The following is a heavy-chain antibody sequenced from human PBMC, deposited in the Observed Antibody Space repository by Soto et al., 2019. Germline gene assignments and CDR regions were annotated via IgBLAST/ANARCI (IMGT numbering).Heavy chain of an antibody. V-gene: IGHV4-39*01. Sequence: SETLSLTCTVSGDSISSSSFYWGWIRQPPGKGLEWIGHIFHTGATYQNPTLKSRLRMSVDTSKNQFSLNLSSVTATDTAIYYCSRRRIVPTTNFDHWGQGTLVTVSS. D-gene: IGHD2-21*01. CDR1: GDSISSSSFY. CDR3: SRRRIVPTTNFDH. CDR2: IFHTGAT. J-gene: IGHJ4*02.